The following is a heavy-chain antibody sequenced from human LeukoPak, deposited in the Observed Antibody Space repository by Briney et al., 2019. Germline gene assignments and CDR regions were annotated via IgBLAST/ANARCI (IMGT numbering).Heavy chain of an antibody. CDR3: ARMSSGYPYYFDY. CDR1: GGSMTTGNHF. Sequence: SQTLSLTCTVSGGSMTTGNHFWSWIRQPAGKGLEWIGRLSTTGSSNYNPSLKSRVSISLDTSENQFSLNLNSVTVADTAVYYCARMSSGYPYYFDYWGQGTLVTVSS. D-gene: IGHD3-22*01. CDR2: LSTTGSS. J-gene: IGHJ4*02. V-gene: IGHV4-61*02.